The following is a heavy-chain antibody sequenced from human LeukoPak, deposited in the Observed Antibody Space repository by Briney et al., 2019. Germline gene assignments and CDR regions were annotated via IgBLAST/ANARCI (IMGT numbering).Heavy chain of an antibody. V-gene: IGHV3-74*01. CDR3: ARVVSGFNWFDP. CDR1: GFTFSSYW. Sequence: GRSLRLSCAASGFTFSSYWMHWVRQAPGKGLVWVSRINSDGSSTSYADSVKGRFTISRDNAKNTLYLQMNSLRAEDTAVYYCARVVSGFNWFDPWGQGTLVTVSS. J-gene: IGHJ5*02. D-gene: IGHD5-12*01. CDR2: INSDGSST.